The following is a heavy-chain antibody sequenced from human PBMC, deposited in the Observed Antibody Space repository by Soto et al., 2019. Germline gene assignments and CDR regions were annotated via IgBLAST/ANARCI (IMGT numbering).Heavy chain of an antibody. Sequence: SETLSLTCAVSGYSISSGYYWGWIRQPPGKGLEWIGSIYHSGSTYYNPSLKSRVTISVDTSKNQFSLKLSSVTAADTAVYYCARDDYDILTGYNYWGQGTLVTVSS. CDR3: ARDDYDILTGYNY. V-gene: IGHV4-38-2*02. D-gene: IGHD3-9*01. CDR1: GYSISSGYY. J-gene: IGHJ4*02. CDR2: IYHSGST.